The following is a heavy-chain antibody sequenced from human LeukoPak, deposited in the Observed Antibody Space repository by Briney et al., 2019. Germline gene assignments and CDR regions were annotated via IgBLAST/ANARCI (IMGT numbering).Heavy chain of an antibody. CDR3: ARDTFQPRLIDD. D-gene: IGHD2-2*01. Sequence: GGSLRLSCAASGFTFRHYAMNWVRQAPGKGLEWVSYINSGSSDIHYAASVRGRFTISRDDARNILNLQLSRLRAEDTAVYYCARDTFQPRLIDDWGQGTLVTVSS. V-gene: IGHV3-21*05. CDR2: INSGSSDI. J-gene: IGHJ4*02. CDR1: GFTFRHYA.